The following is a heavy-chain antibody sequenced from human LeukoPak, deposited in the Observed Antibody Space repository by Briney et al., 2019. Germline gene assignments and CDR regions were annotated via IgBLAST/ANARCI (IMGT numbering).Heavy chain of an antibody. D-gene: IGHD2-2*01. CDR3: ARGSNRGRNVVVPAAIKFDY. CDR1: GGSFSGYY. J-gene: IGHJ4*02. V-gene: IGHV4-34*01. CDR2: INHSGST. Sequence: SETLSLTCAVYGGSFSGYYWSWIRQPPGKGLEWIGEINHSGSTNYNPSLKSRVTISVDTSKNQFPLKLSSVTAADTAVYYCARGSNRGRNVVVPAAIKFDYWGQGTLVTVSS.